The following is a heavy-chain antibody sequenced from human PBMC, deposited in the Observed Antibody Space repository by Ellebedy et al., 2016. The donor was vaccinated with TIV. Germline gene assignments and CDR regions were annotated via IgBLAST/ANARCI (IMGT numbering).Heavy chain of an antibody. V-gene: IGHV3-30*04. CDR1: GFNFRGFS. D-gene: IGHD5-18*01. CDR2: ISHDGRNK. J-gene: IGHJ6*02. CDR3: VRIGVGYSFGSGFDV. Sequence: PGGSLRLSCAASGFNFRGFSMPWVRQSPGKGLEWVAAISHDGRNKFYADSVKGRFTVSRDNSKNTVDLQMNSLRPEDTALYYCVRIGVGYSFGSGFDVWGQGTTVTVSS.